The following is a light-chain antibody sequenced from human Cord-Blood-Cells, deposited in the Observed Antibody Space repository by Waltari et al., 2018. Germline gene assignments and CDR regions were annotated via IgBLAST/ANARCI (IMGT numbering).Light chain of an antibody. J-gene: IGKJ4*01. CDR2: WAW. V-gene: IGKV4-1*01. CDR1: QSVLYSSNNKNY. CDR3: QQYYRTPLT. Sequence: DIVMTQSPDSLAVSLGERATINCKSSQSVLYSSNNKNYLAWYQQKPGQPPKLLIYWAWTRESGVPDRFSGSGSGTDFTLTISSLQAEDVAVYYCQQYYRTPLTFGGGTKVEIK.